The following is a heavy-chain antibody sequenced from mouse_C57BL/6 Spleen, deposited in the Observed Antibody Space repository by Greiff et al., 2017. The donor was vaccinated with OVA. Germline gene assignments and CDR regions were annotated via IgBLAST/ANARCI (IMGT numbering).Heavy chain of an antibody. J-gene: IGHJ1*03. Sequence: EVQLQQSGAELVRPGASVKLSCTASGFNIKDDYMHWVKQRPEQGLEWIGWIDPENGDTEYASKFQGKATITADTSSNTAYLQLSSLTSEDTAVYYCTRTTVVATRYFDVWGTGTTVTVSS. D-gene: IGHD1-1*01. CDR3: TRTTVVATRYFDV. CDR2: IDPENGDT. CDR1: GFNIKDDY. V-gene: IGHV14-4*01.